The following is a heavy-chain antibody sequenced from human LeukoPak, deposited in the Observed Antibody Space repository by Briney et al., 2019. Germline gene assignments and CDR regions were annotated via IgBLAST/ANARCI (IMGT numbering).Heavy chain of an antibody. D-gene: IGHD3-9*01. J-gene: IGHJ4*02. CDR2: INPNSGGT. V-gene: IGHV1-2*02. CDR3: ARSVRGILTGYY. CDR1: GYTFTGYY. Sequence: ASVKVSCKASGYTFTGYYMHWVRQAPGQGLEWMGWINPNSGGTNYAQKCQGRVTMTRDTSISTAYMELSRLRSDDTAVYYCARSVRGILTGYYWGQGTLVTVSS.